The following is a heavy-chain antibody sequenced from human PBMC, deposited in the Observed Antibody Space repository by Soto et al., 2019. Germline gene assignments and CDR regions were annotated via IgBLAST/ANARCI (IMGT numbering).Heavy chain of an antibody. CDR1: GFICSSYD. Sequence: PGGSLRLSCGVSGFICSSYDMSWVRQAPGKGLEWVSTILVGGSTHYEDSVKGRFTISRDTSKNTVYLQMNSLTAGDTAVYYCAKATATGGGDFEIYGPGTMVTVSS. J-gene: IGHJ3*02. V-gene: IGHV3-23*01. CDR3: AKATATGGGDFEI. D-gene: IGHD2-8*02. CDR2: ILVGGST.